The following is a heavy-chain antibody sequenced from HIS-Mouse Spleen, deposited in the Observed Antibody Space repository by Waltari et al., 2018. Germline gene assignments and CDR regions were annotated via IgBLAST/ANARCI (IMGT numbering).Heavy chain of an antibody. D-gene: IGHD6-13*01. CDR2: IYYSGST. V-gene: IGHV4-39*07. CDR1: VGSLSSSSYY. Sequence: QLQLQESGPGLVTPSETLSFTCTVSVGSLSSSSYYWRRIRKPPGKGLEWIGSIYYSGSTYYNPSLKSRVTISVDTSKNQFSLKLSSVTAADTAVYYCAREIPYSSSWYDWYFDLWGRGTLVTVSS. J-gene: IGHJ2*01. CDR3: AREIPYSSSWYDWYFDL.